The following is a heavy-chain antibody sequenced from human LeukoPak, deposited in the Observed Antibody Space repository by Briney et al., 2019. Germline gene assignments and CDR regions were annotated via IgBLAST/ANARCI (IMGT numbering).Heavy chain of an antibody. CDR1: GGSISSGSYY. D-gene: IGHD3-9*01. Sequence: SETLSLTCTVSGGSISSGSYYWSWIRQPAGKGLEWIGRIYTSGSTNYNPSLKSRVTISVDTSKNQFSLKLSSVTAADTAVYYCARDDWYLEMGVWGKGTTVTISS. CDR3: ARDDWYLEMGV. J-gene: IGHJ6*04. CDR2: IYTSGST. V-gene: IGHV4-61*02.